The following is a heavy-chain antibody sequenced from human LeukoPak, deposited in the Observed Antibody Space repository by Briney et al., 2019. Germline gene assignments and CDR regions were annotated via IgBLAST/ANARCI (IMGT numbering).Heavy chain of an antibody. J-gene: IGHJ4*02. CDR2: IYYSGST. CDR1: GGSISRSSYY. D-gene: IGHD4-17*01. CDR3: ARESPTTVTTSAFFDY. V-gene: IGHV4-39*07. Sequence: SETLSLTCTVSGGSISRSSYYWGWIRQPPGKGLEWIGSIYYSGSTYYNPSLESRVTMSVDTSKNQFSLKLSSVTAADTAVYYCARESPTTVTTSAFFDYWGQGTLVTVSS.